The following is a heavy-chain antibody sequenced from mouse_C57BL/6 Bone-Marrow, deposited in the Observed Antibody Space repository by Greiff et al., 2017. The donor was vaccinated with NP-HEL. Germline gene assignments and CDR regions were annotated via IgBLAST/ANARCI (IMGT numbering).Heavy chain of an antibody. CDR1: GFTFSSYA. CDR3: TRDRLLPYYYAMDY. J-gene: IGHJ4*01. V-gene: IGHV5-9-1*02. D-gene: IGHD2-3*01. CDR2: ISSGGDYI. Sequence: EVKLMESGEGLVKPGGSLKLSCAASGFTFSSYAMSWVRQTPEKRLEWVAYISSGGDYIYYADTVKGRFTISRDNARNTLYLQMSSLKSEDTAMYYCTRDRLLPYYYAMDYWGQGTSVTVSS.